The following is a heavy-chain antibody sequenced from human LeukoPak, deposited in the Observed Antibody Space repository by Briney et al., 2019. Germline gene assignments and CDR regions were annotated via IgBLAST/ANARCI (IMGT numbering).Heavy chain of an antibody. CDR2: ISWNSGSI. CDR3: ARSGYSSGWCLDY. CDR1: GFTFDDYA. J-gene: IGHJ4*02. Sequence: PGGSLRLSCAASGFTFDDYAMHWVRQAPGKGLEGVSGISWNSGSIGYADSVKGRFTISRDNAKNSLYLQMNSLRAEDTAVYYCARSGYSSGWCLDYWGQGTLVTVSS. V-gene: IGHV3-9*01. D-gene: IGHD6-19*01.